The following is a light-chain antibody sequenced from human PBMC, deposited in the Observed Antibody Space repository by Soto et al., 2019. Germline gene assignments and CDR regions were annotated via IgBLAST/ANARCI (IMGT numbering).Light chain of an antibody. V-gene: IGKV1-8*01. CDR1: QGISSY. CDR3: QQYYSYPPT. CDR2: AAS. J-gene: IGKJ4*01. Sequence: AIRMTQSPSSFSASTGDRVTITCRASQGISSYLAWYQQKPGKAPKLLIYAASTLQSGVPSRFSGSGSGTDFTLTISCLQSEAFATYYCQQYYSYPPTFGGGTKVEIK.